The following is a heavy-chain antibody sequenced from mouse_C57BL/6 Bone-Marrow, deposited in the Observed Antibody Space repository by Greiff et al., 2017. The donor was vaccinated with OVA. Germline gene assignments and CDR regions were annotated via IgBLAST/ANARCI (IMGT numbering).Heavy chain of an antibody. D-gene: IGHD1-1*01. CDR2: INPSSGYT. CDR3: ARVDYGSSYCFDY. CDR1: GYTFTSYW. J-gene: IGHJ2*01. V-gene: IGHV1-7*01. Sequence: QVQLQQSGAELAKPGASVKLSCKASGYTFTSYWMHWVKQRPGQGLEWIGYINPSSGYTKYNQKFKDKATLTADKSSSTAYMQLSSLTYEDSAVYYCARVDYGSSYCFDYWGQGTTLTVSS.